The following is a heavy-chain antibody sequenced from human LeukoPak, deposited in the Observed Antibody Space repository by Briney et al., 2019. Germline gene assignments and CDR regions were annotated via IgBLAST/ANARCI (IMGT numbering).Heavy chain of an antibody. V-gene: IGHV1-18*01. CDR1: GYTVNSYG. J-gene: IGHJ4*02. CDR2: IGAYNGNT. CDR3: ARDAIYCSSTSCYFDY. Sequence: ASVKVSCKASGYTVNSYGISWVRQAPGQGLEWMGWIGAYNGNTNYAQKLQGRVTMTTDTSTSTAYMELRSLRSDDTAVYYCARDAIYCSSTSCYFDYWGQGTLVTVSS. D-gene: IGHD2-2*01.